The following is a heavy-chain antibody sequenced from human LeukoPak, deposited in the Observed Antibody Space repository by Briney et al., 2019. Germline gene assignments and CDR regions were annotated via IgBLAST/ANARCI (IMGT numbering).Heavy chain of an antibody. V-gene: IGHV3-23*01. CDR3: AILSWDGRGSFY. D-gene: IGHD2/OR15-2a*01. J-gene: IGHJ4*02. Sequence: GGSLRLSCAASGFTFSTYSMSWVRQAPGKGLEWVSAIRSGGENTYYAGPVRGRFTISRDNSRGTLSLKMNSLRAEDTAVYFCAILSWDGRGSFYWGQGTLVTVSS. CDR1: GFTFSTYS. CDR2: IRSGGENT.